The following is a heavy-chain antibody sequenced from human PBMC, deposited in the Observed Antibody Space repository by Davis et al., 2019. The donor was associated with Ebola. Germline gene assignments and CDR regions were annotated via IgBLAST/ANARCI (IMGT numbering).Heavy chain of an antibody. V-gene: IGHV3-48*03. CDR3: ARTLFDAIAHYYYGMDV. CDR2: ISSSGSTI. CDR1: GFTFSSYE. Sequence: GESLKISCAASGFTFSSYEMNWVRQAPGKGLEWVSYISSSGSTIYYADSVKGRFTISRDNAKNSLYLQMNSLRAEDTAVYYCARTLFDAIAHYYYGMDVWGQGTTVTVSS. D-gene: IGHD2-2*02. J-gene: IGHJ6*02.